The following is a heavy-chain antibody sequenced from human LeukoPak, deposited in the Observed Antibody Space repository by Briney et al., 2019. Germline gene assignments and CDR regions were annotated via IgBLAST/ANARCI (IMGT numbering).Heavy chain of an antibody. CDR2: IKRDGSDK. D-gene: IGHD1-26*01. V-gene: IGHV3-7*01. CDR1: GFTFSTYW. Sequence: GGSLRLSCAASGFTFSTYWMSWVRQAPGKGLEGVANIKRDGSDKYYVASVKGRFTISRDNAKNSLYLQMNSLRAEDTAVYYCARDRESGSHDYWGQGTLVTVSS. J-gene: IGHJ4*02. CDR3: ARDRESGSHDY.